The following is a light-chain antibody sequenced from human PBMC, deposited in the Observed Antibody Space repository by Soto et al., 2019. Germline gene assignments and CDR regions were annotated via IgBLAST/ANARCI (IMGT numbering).Light chain of an antibody. CDR2: RNN. Sequence: QSVLTQPPSASGTPGQRVTISCSGSSSNIGNNYVYWYQMVPGTAPKLLIYRNNQRPIGVLDRFSGSRSGTSASLAISGLRSEDEADYYCAAWDDSLSGRGVFGGGTKLTVL. CDR1: SSNIGNNY. J-gene: IGLJ2*01. V-gene: IGLV1-47*01. CDR3: AAWDDSLSGRGV.